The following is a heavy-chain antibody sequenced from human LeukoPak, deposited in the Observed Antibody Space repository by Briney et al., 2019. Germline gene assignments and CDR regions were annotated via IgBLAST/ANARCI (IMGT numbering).Heavy chain of an antibody. Sequence: GGSLRLSCAASGFMFSVYSMNWVRQAPGKGLEWVSSISSSSSYIYYADSVKGRFTISRDNAKNSLYLQMNSLRAEDTAVYYCARVPHYYDSSVWGDAFDIWGQGTMVTVSS. CDR1: GFMFSVYS. V-gene: IGHV3-21*01. D-gene: IGHD3-22*01. J-gene: IGHJ3*02. CDR2: ISSSSSYI. CDR3: ARVPHYYDSSVWGDAFDI.